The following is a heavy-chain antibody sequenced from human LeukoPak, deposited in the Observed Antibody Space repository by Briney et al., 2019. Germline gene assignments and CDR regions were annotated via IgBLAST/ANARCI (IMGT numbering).Heavy chain of an antibody. CDR1: GFTFSSYW. D-gene: IGHD3-22*01. Sequence: GGSLRLSCAASGFTFSSYWMHWVRQVPGKGLVWVSRIRSDGSSTNYADSVEGRFTISRDNARNTLYLQMNSLRVEDTAVYYCARDYLDSSGYYYYFDYWGQGTLVTVSS. J-gene: IGHJ4*02. CDR3: ARDYLDSSGYYYYFDY. CDR2: IRSDGSST. V-gene: IGHV3-74*01.